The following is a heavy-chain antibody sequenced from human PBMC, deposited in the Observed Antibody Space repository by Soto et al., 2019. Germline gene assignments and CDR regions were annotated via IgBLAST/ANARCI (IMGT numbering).Heavy chain of an antibody. V-gene: IGHV1-18*01. D-gene: IGHD6-19*01. CDR2: ISAYNGNT. Sequence: ASVKVSCKASCYTFTSYGISWVRNAPGQGLEWMGWISAYNGNTNYAQKLQGRVTMTTDTSTSTAYMELRSLRSDDTAVYYCERDLGSSGFYGMDVWGQGTRVTVSS. CDR1: CYTFTSYG. J-gene: IGHJ6*02. CDR3: ERDLGSSGFYGMDV.